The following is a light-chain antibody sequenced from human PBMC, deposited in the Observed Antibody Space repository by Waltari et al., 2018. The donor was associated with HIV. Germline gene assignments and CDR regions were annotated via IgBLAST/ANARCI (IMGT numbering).Light chain of an antibody. Sequence: QSALAQPASVSGSPGQSVPISCSCSHSDIAPFHFLSWYQQLPGKAPKLIIYRVTFRPSGVPTRFSASKSANTASLTISDLQTEDEAHYYCSSYTITNTWVFGGGTMLTVL. J-gene: IGLJ3*02. CDR2: RVT. V-gene: IGLV2-14*01. CDR3: SSYTITNTWV. CDR1: HSDIAPFHF.